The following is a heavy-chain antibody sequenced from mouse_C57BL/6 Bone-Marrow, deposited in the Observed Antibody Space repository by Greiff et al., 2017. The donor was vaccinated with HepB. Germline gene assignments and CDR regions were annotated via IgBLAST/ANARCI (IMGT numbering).Heavy chain of an antibody. V-gene: IGHV1-82*01. CDR1: GYAFSSSW. Sequence: VQLQQSGPELVKPGASVKISCKASGYAFSSSWMNWVTQRPGKGLEWIGRIYPGDGDTNYNGKFKGKATLTADKSSSTAYMQLSSLTSEDSAVYFCARWYWEDYWGQGTSVTVSS. CDR3: ARWYWEDY. CDR2: IYPGDGDT. D-gene: IGHD4-1*01. J-gene: IGHJ4*01.